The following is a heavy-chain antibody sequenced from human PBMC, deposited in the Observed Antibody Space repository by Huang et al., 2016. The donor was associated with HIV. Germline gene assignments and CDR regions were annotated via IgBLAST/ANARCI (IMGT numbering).Heavy chain of an antibody. CDR2: ISSKAHGGTT. V-gene: IGHV3-49*03. CDR3: TTVGGGIDYIGYTSAYYSTGGY. Sequence: EVQLVESGGTLIQPGRSLRLSCTASGFTFGGYGMSWFRQAPGKGLEWVGFISSKAHGGTTEYAASGKGRFIVSRDDSKNIAYLRMSSLKTEDTAIYYWTTVGGGIDYIGYTSAYYSTGGYWGQGTLVTVSS. J-gene: IGHJ4*02. CDR1: GFTFGGYG. D-gene: IGHD6-19*01.